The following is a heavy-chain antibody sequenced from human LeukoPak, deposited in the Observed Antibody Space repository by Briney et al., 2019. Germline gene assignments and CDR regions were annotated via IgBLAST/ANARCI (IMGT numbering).Heavy chain of an antibody. J-gene: IGHJ4*02. D-gene: IGHD6-13*01. V-gene: IGHV3-21*01. CDR2: ISSSSSYI. CDR1: GFTFSSYS. CDR3: ARGYSSSWSDY. Sequence: GGSLRLSCAASGFTFSSYSVNWVRQAPGKGLEWASSISSSSSYIYYADSVKGRFTISRDNAKNSLYLQMNSLRAEDTAVYYCARGYSSSWSDYWGQGTLVTVSS.